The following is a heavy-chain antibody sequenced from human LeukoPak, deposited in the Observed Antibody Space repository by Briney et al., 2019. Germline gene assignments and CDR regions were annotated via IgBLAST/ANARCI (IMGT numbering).Heavy chain of an antibody. J-gene: IGHJ4*02. D-gene: IGHD3-10*01. CDR3: AHRSTMVRRTGYFDY. Sequence: SGPTLVKPTQTLTLTCSFSGFSLSTSGVGVGWIRQPPGKALEWLALLYWDDDKRYSPSLKSRLTITKDTSKNQVVLTMTNMDPVDTATYYCAHRSTMVRRTGYFDYWGQGTLVTVSS. V-gene: IGHV2-5*02. CDR1: GFSLSTSGVG. CDR2: LYWDDDK.